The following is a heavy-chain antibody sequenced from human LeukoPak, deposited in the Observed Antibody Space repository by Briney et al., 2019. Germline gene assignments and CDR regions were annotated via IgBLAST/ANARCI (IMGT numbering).Heavy chain of an antibody. D-gene: IGHD6-6*01. CDR1: GFTFSTYA. Sequence: GGSLRLSCAASGFTFSTYAMHWVRQAPCKGLEWLALISWDGATKYYADSVKGRFTISRDNSKNTLYLQMTSLRAEDTARYYCAKHPRLVRYFDSWGQGTLVTVSS. CDR2: ISWDGATK. V-gene: IGHV3-30-3*02. CDR3: AKHPRLVRYFDS. J-gene: IGHJ4*02.